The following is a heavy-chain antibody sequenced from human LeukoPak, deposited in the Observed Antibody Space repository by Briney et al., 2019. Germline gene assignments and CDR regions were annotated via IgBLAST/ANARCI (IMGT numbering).Heavy chain of an antibody. CDR2: FDPEDGET. CDR1: GYTLTELS. D-gene: IGHD6-13*01. J-gene: IGHJ4*02. V-gene: IGHV1-24*01. CDR3: ATLVSQQLDYYFDY. Sequence: ASVKVSCTVSGYTLTELSMHWVRQAPGKGLEWMGGFDPEDGETIYAQKFQGRVTMTEDTSTDTAYMELSSLRSEDTAVYYCATLVSQQLDYYFDYWGQGTLVTVSS.